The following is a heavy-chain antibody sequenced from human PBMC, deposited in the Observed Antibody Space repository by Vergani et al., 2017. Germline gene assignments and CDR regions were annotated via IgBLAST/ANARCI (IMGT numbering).Heavy chain of an antibody. CDR3: AKLSMGGYCSSTSCQLDY. D-gene: IGHD2-2*01. J-gene: IGHJ4*02. CDR1: GFIFSSHG. Sequence: VQLVEWGGGVVQPGGSLRLSCTASGFIFSSHGMHWVRQAPGKGLEWVAVISYDGSNKYYADSVKGRFTISRDNSKNTLYLQMNSLRAEDTAVYYCAKLSMGGYCSSTSCQLDYWGQGTLVTVSS. V-gene: IGHV3-30*18. CDR2: ISYDGSNK.